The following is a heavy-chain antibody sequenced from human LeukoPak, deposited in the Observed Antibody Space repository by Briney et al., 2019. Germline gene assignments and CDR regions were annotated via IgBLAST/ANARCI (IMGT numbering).Heavy chain of an antibody. CDR1: GGSISSSSYY. D-gene: IGHD3-9*01. CDR2: IYYSGST. CDR3: ARPLNYDILTGYGY. Sequence: SETLSLTCTVSGGSISSSSYYWGWIRQPPGKGLEWIGSIYYSGSTYYNPPLKSRVTISVDTSKNQFSLKLSSVTAADTAVYYCARPLNYDILTGYGYWGQGTLVTVSS. V-gene: IGHV4-39*01. J-gene: IGHJ4*02.